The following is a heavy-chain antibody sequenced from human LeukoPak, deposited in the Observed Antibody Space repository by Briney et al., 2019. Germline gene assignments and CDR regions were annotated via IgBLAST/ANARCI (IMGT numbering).Heavy chain of an antibody. D-gene: IGHD3-10*01. V-gene: IGHV4-34*01. CDR1: GGSISSYY. J-gene: IGHJ3*02. CDR3: AREGLKASGGETDAFDI. CDR2: INHSGST. Sequence: SETLSLTCTVSGGSISSYYWSWIRQPPGKGLEWIGEINHSGSTNYNPSLKSRVTISVDTSKNQFSLKLSSVTAADTAVYYCAREGLKASGGETDAFDIWGQGTMVTVSS.